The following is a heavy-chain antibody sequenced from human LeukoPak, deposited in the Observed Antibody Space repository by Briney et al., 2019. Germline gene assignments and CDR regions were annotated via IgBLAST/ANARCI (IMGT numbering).Heavy chain of an antibody. CDR3: AKDLTTVTSYFDY. V-gene: IGHV3-7*01. CDR2: IKQDGSEK. CDR1: GFTFISYW. D-gene: IGHD4-17*01. Sequence: GGSLRLSCAASGFTFISYWMSWVRQAPGKGLEWVANIKQDGSEKYYVDSVKGRFTISRDNSKNTLYLQMNSLRAEDTAVYYCAKDLTTVTSYFDYWGQGTLVTVSS. J-gene: IGHJ4*02.